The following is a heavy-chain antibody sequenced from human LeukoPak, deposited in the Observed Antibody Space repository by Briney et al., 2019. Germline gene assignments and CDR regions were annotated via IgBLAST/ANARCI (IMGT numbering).Heavy chain of an antibody. CDR3: ARAPGAAGFAFDI. D-gene: IGHD6-13*01. CDR1: GYTFTGYY. CDR2: INPSSGGT. V-gene: IGHV1-2*02. J-gene: IGHJ3*02. Sequence: GASVKVSCKASGYTFTGYYMHWVRQAPGQGLEWLGWINPSSGGTGSAQRFQGRVTMTTDTSITTAYMELNRLRSDDTAVYYCARAPGAAGFAFDIWGQGAMLTVSS.